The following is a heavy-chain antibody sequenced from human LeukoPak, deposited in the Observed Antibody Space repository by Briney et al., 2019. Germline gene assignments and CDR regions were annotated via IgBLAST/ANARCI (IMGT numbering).Heavy chain of an antibody. D-gene: IGHD6-19*01. J-gene: IGHJ4*02. CDR3: TRYGSAWSRDS. V-gene: IGHV3-21*01. CDR2: ITSSGPYM. Sequence: PGGSLRLSCAASAFTFSSYAMSWVSHAPGKGLEWVATITSSGPYMYYADSLKGRFTIARDNAKNSVFMQMNSLSAEDTAVYYGTRYGSAWSRDSWGQGTLVTVSS. CDR1: AFTFSSYA.